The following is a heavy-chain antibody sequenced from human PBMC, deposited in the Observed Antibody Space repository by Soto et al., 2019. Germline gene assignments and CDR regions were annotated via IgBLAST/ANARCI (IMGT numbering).Heavy chain of an antibody. Sequence: QVQLQESGPGLVKPSQTLSLSCSVSGDSISRGGYYWNWIRQHPRKGLEWIGYIYHSGSTNYNPALQSRVPTSVTTSKNQLALELTNVTAADTAVYYCVRDGVRAYGLGWFGPRGQGILVTVSS. V-gene: IGHV4-31*03. CDR3: VRDGVRAYGLGWFGP. CDR2: IYHSGST. CDR1: GDSISRGGYY. J-gene: IGHJ5*02. D-gene: IGHD2-21*01.